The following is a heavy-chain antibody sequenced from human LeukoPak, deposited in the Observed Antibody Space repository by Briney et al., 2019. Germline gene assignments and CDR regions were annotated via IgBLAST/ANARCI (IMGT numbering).Heavy chain of an antibody. CDR3: AREPPTVTTWRAFDI. CDR2: INPNSGGT. J-gene: IGHJ3*02. Sequence: GASVKVSCKASGYTFTGYYMHWVRQAPGQGLEWMGWINPNSGGTNYAQKLQGRVTMTTDTSTSTAYMELRSLRSDDTAVYYCAREPPTVTTWRAFDIWGQGTMVTVSS. D-gene: IGHD4-17*01. V-gene: IGHV1-2*02. CDR1: GYTFTGYY.